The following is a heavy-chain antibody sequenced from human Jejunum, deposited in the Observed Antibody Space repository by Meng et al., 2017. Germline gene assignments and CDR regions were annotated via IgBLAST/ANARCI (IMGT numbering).Heavy chain of an antibody. CDR3: ARSFHESSWGSYRYLFGL. J-gene: IGHJ4*02. CDR1: GDSLGNHY. V-gene: IGHV4-59*11. Sequence: VQVQESGPGLVKPSETLSIACTVSGDSLGNHYWSWIRQPPGKGLEWICYVFYSGSTNYNPSLKSRVAISVDTSKNQVSLKLTSVTAADTAVYYCARSFHESSWGSYRYLFGLWGQGALVTVSS. CDR2: VFYSGST. D-gene: IGHD3-16*02.